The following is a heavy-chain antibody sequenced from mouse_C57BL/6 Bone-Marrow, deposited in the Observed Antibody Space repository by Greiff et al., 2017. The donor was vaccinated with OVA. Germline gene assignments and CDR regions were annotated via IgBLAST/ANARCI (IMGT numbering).Heavy chain of an antibody. Sequence: EVHLVESGGDLVKPGGSLKLSCAASGFTFSSYGMSWVRQTPDKRLEWVATISSGGSYTYYPDSVKGRFTISRDNAKNTLYLQMSSLKSEDTAMYYCARPVIYYYGSSDVLDVWGTGTTVTVSS. D-gene: IGHD1-1*01. J-gene: IGHJ1*03. V-gene: IGHV5-6*01. CDR2: ISSGGSYT. CDR3: ARPVIYYYGSSDVLDV. CDR1: GFTFSSYG.